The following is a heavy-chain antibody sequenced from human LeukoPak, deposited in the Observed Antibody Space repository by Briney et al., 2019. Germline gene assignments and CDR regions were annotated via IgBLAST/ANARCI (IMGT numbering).Heavy chain of an antibody. CDR2: IYYSGST. Sequence: PSETLSLTWTVSGGSISSYYWSWMRQPPGKGLEWIGYIYYSGSTNYNPSLKSRVTISVDTSKNQFSLKLSSVTAADTAVYYCARGRGGTPGWFDPWGQGTLVTVSS. J-gene: IGHJ5*02. V-gene: IGHV4-59*01. CDR3: ARGRGGTPGWFDP. D-gene: IGHD1-7*01. CDR1: GGSISSYY.